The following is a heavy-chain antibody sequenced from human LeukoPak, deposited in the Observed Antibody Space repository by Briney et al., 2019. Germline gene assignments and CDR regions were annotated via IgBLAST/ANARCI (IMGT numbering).Heavy chain of an antibody. Sequence: GGSLRLSCAASAFTFSLYGTHWVRQAPGKGLEWVAFIRWDGSIKYYADSVKGRFSISRDTSKNTLYLQMNSLRAEDTAVYYYARYKSYDSSGYYFDYWGQGTLVTVSS. D-gene: IGHD3-22*01. CDR3: ARYKSYDSSGYYFDY. V-gene: IGHV3-30*02. CDR2: IRWDGSIK. J-gene: IGHJ4*02. CDR1: AFTFSLYG.